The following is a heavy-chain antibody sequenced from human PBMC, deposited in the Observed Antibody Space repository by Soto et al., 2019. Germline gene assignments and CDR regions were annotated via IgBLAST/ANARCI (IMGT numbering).Heavy chain of an antibody. J-gene: IGHJ3*02. CDR2: IIPIFGTA. D-gene: IGHD2-15*01. CDR1: GGTFSSYA. CDR3: ARESGGSCYQRCAFDI. Sequence: SVKVSCKASGGTFSSYAISWVRQAPGQGLEWMGGIIPIFGTANYAQKFQGRVTITADESTSTAYMELSSLRSEDTAVYYCARESGGSCYQRCAFDIWGQGTMVTVSS. V-gene: IGHV1-69*13.